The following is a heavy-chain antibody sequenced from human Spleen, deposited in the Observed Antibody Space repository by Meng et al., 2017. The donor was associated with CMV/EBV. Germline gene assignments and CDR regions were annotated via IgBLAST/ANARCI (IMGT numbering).Heavy chain of an antibody. V-gene: IGHV3-30*02. CDR2: IRYDGGDK. CDR1: GFTFNSYG. CDR3: AKDLSRIAAAARGY. D-gene: IGHD6-13*01. Sequence: GFTFNSYGMHRVRQARGKGLEWVAFIRYDGGDKYYADSGKGRFTISRDNSKNTLYLQMNSLRAEETAVYYCAKDLSRIAAAARGYWGQGTLVTVSS. J-gene: IGHJ4*02.